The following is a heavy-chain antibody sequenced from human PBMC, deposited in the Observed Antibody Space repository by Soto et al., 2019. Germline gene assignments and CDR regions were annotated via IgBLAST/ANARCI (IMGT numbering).Heavy chain of an antibody. Sequence: EVQLLESGGGLVQPGGSLRLSCAASGFTFSSYAMSWVRQAPGKGLEWVSAISGSGGSTYYADSVKGRFTISRDNSENTLDLQMNSLRAEDTAVYYCAKDGWVSVWYYFDYWGQGTLVTVSS. J-gene: IGHJ4*02. CDR1: GFTFSSYA. V-gene: IGHV3-23*01. CDR2: ISGSGGST. D-gene: IGHD2-8*01. CDR3: AKDGWVSVWYYFDY.